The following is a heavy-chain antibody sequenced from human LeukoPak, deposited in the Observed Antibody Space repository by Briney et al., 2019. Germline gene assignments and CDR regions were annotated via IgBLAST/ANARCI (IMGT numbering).Heavy chain of an antibody. D-gene: IGHD4-17*01. V-gene: IGHV1-69*05. Sequence: ASVKVSCKASGGTFSSYAISWVRQAPGQGLEWMGRIISIFGTANYAQKFQGRVTITTDESTSTAYMELSSLRSEDTAVYYCARDQSGYYGDYVYFDYWGQGTLVTVSS. CDR3: ARDQSGYYGDYVYFDY. CDR2: IISIFGTA. J-gene: IGHJ4*02. CDR1: GGTFSSYA.